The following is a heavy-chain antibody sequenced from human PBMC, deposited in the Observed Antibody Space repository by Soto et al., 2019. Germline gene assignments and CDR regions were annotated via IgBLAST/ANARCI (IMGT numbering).Heavy chain of an antibody. D-gene: IGHD6-13*01. CDR2: IYPGDSDT. Sequence: GESLKISCKCSGYSFTSYWIGWVRQMPGKGLEWMGTIYPGDSDTRYIPSVQGQVTISADKSISTAYLQWSSLKASDTAMYYCASAGQMGSSLYSGNFQHWGQGTLVTVSS. CDR1: GYSFTSYW. J-gene: IGHJ1*01. V-gene: IGHV5-51*01. CDR3: ASAGQMGSSLYSGNFQH.